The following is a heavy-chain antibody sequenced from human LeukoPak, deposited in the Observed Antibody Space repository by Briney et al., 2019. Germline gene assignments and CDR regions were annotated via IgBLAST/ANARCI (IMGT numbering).Heavy chain of an antibody. D-gene: IGHD1-26*01. J-gene: IGHJ4*02. CDR1: GGTFSSYA. V-gene: IGHV1-69*06. CDR3: ARDQNIVGATVGFGD. CDR2: IIPIFGTA. Sequence: ASVKVSCKASGGTFSSYAISWVRQAPGQGLEWMGGIIPIFGTANYAQKFQGRVTITADKSTSTAYMELSSLRSEDTAVYYCARDQNIVGATVGFGDWGQGTLVTVSS.